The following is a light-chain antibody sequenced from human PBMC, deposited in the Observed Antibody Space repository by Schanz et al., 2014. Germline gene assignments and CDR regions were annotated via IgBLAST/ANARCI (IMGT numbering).Light chain of an antibody. V-gene: IGKV1-27*01. CDR1: QGISNY. CDR2: AAS. Sequence: DIQMTQSPSTLAASVGDRVTISCRASQGISNYLAWYQQKPGKVPKLLIYAASTLQSGVPSRFSGSGSGTDFTLTISSLQPEDVATYYCQKYNSAPRTFGQGTKLEIK. CDR3: QKYNSAPRT. J-gene: IGKJ2*01.